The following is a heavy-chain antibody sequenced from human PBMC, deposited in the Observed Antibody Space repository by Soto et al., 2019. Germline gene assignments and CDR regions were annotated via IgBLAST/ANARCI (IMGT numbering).Heavy chain of an antibody. CDR2: IYWDDDK. CDR3: ARDYDSSGRYYYYGMDV. CDR1: GFSLSTSGVG. J-gene: IGHJ6*02. Sequence: SGPTLVNPTQPLTLTCTFSGFSLSTSGVGVGWIRQPPGKALEWLALIYWDDDKRYSPSLKSRLTITKDTSKNQVVLTMTNMDPVDTATYYCARDYDSSGRYYYYGMDVWGQGTTVTVSS. V-gene: IGHV2-5*02. D-gene: IGHD3-22*01.